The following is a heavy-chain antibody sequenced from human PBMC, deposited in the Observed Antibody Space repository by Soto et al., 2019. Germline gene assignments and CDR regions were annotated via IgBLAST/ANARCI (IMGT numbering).Heavy chain of an antibody. V-gene: IGHV4-59*01. CDR2: ISYSGAT. J-gene: IGHJ6*03. CDR3: ARYDHSVNHYSYSMDV. Sequence: PSETLSLTCTVSGGSISSYYWSWIRQPPGKGLEWIGYISYSGATSYNPSLESRPTISVDTSNNQFSLRLSSVTAADTAIYFCARYDHSVNHYSYSMDVWGKGTTVTVS. CDR1: GGSISSYY. D-gene: IGHD4-4*01.